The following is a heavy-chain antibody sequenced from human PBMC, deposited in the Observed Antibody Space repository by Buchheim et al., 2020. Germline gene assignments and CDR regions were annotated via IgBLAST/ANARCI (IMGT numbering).Heavy chain of an antibody. Sequence: QVQLVQSGAEVKKPGASVKVSCKASGYTSTSYGISWVRQAPGQGLEWMGWISAYNGNTNYAQKLQGRVTMTTDTSTSTAYMELRSLRSDDTAVYYCARAQTTVTTSGKSGYYYGMDVWGQGTT. CDR2: ISAYNGNT. V-gene: IGHV1-18*01. D-gene: IGHD4-11*01. CDR3: ARAQTTVTTSGKSGYYYGMDV. J-gene: IGHJ6*02. CDR1: GYTSTSYG.